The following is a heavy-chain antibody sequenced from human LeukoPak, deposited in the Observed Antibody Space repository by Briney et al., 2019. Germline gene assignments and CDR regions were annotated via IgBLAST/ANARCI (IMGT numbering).Heavy chain of an antibody. CDR1: GGSFSGYY. V-gene: IGHV4-34*01. D-gene: IGHD1-26*01. CDR2: INRSGST. CDR3: ARGSLIVGAWRDWFDP. Sequence: SETLSLTCAVYGGSFSGYYWSWIRQPPGKGLEWIGEINRSGSTNYNPSLKSRVTISVDTSKNQFSLKLSSVTAADTAVYYCARGSLIVGAWRDWFDPWGQGTLVTVSS. J-gene: IGHJ5*02.